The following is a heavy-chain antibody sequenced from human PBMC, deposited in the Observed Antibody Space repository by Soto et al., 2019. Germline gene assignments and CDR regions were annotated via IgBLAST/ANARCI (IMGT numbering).Heavy chain of an antibody. J-gene: IGHJ3*02. CDR1: GYTFTSYY. CDR3: ARSMTTVIDAFDI. D-gene: IGHD4-17*01. Sequence: ASVKVSCKASGYTFTSYYMHWVRQAPGQGLEWMGIINPSGGSTSYAQKFQGRVTMTRDTSTSTVYMELSSLRSEDTAVYYCARSMTTVIDAFDIWGQGTMVTVS. CDR2: INPSGGST. V-gene: IGHV1-46*03.